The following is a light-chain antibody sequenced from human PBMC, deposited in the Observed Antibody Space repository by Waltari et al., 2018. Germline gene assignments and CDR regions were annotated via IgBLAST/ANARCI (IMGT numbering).Light chain of an antibody. V-gene: IGLV3-19*01. Sequence: SSELTQAPAVSVALGQTVRTTCQGDSLRSYYASWYQQKPGQAPVLVIYGKNNRPSGIPDRFSGSSSGNTASLTITGAQAEDEADYYCNSRDSSGNYVFGTGTKVTVL. CDR2: GKN. J-gene: IGLJ1*01. CDR1: SLRSYY. CDR3: NSRDSSGNYV.